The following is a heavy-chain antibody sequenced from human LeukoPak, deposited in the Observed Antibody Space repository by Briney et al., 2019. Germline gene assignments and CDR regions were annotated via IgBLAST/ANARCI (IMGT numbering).Heavy chain of an antibody. CDR1: GYTFTSYY. Sequence: ASVKVSCKASGYTFTSYYMHWVRQAPGQGLEWMGIINPSGGSTSYAQKFQGRVTMTTDTSTSTAYMELRSLRSDDTAVYYCARDLSTPPFDYWGQGTLVTVSS. J-gene: IGHJ4*02. CDR2: INPSGGST. CDR3: ARDLSTPPFDY. V-gene: IGHV1-46*01.